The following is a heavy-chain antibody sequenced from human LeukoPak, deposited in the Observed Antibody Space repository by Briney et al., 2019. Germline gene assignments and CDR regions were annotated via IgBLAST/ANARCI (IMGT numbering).Heavy chain of an antibody. CDR1: GGSISSYY. CDR2: IYYSGST. V-gene: IGHV4-59*01. J-gene: IGHJ4*02. CDR3: ARGSGYDSDFDY. Sequence: SETLSLTCTVSGGSISSYYWSWIRQPLGKGLEWIGYIYYSGSTNYNPSLKSRVTISVDTSKNQFSLKLSSVTAADTAVYYCARGSGYDSDFDYWGQGTLVTVSS. D-gene: IGHD5-12*01.